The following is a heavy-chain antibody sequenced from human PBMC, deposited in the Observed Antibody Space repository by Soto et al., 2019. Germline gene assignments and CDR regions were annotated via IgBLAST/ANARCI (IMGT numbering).Heavy chain of an antibody. D-gene: IGHD6-19*01. CDR1: GFTFSSYG. CDR3: ARGAVAGIKYYYGMDV. CDR2: ISYDGSNK. V-gene: IGHV3-30*03. J-gene: IGHJ6*02. Sequence: QVPLVESGGGVVQPGRSLRLSCAASGFTFSSYGMHWVRQAPGKGLEWVAVISYDGSNKYYADSVKGRFTISRDNSKNTLYLQMNSLRAEDTAVYYCARGAVAGIKYYYGMDVWGQGTTVTVSS.